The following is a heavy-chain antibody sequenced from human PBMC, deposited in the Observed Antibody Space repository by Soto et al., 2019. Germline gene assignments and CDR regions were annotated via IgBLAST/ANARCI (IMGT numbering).Heavy chain of an antibody. CDR1: GFTFSSYA. Sequence: QVQLVESGGGVVQPGRSLRLSCAASGFTFSSYAMHWVRQAPGKGLEWVAVISYDGSNKYYADSVKGRFTISRDNSKNTLYLQTNSLRAEDTAVYYCASKGDYYGSGSYYPPLDYWGQGTLVTVSS. V-gene: IGHV3-30-3*01. J-gene: IGHJ4*02. D-gene: IGHD3-10*01. CDR3: ASKGDYYGSGSYYPPLDY. CDR2: ISYDGSNK.